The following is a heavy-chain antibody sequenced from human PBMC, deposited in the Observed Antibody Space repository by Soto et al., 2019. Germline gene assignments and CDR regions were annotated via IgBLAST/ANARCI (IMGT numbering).Heavy chain of an antibody. J-gene: IGHJ3*02. CDR3: AKKDIVVVVAALDI. D-gene: IGHD2-15*01. V-gene: IGHV1-3*01. CDR1: GYTFTNYT. Sequence: ASVKVSCKASGYTFTNYTMHWVRQAPGQRLEWKGWINADNGNTKYSQKFQSKVTISRDTSTRTAYMELSSLRSEDTAVYYYAKKDIVVVVAALDIWGQGTMVTVSS. CDR2: INADNGNT.